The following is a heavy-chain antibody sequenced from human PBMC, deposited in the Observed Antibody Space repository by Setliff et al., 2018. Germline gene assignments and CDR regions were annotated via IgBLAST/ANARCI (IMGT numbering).Heavy chain of an antibody. CDR2: INTNTGNP. D-gene: IGHD1-26*01. V-gene: IGHV7-4-1*02. CDR3: ARVDITTPSGSYYFGRGWGYYFDY. CDR1: GYTFTSYA. Sequence: VSCKASGYTFTSYAMNWVRQAPGQGLEWMGWINTNTGNPTYAQGFTGRFVFSLDTSVSTAYLQISSLKAEDTAVYYCARVDITTPSGSYYFGRGWGYYFDYWGQGTLVTVSS. J-gene: IGHJ4*02.